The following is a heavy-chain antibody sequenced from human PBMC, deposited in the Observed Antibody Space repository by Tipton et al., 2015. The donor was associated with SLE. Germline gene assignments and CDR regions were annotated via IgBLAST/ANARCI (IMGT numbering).Heavy chain of an antibody. D-gene: IGHD2/OR15-2a*01. CDR2: IYYSGTS. CDR3: ARHCQIFSFVY. J-gene: IGHJ4*02. Sequence: GLVKPSETLSLTCSVSGGSITTYYWSWIRQTPGKGLEWIGYIYYSGTSNYNPSLKSRVTISVDTSENQFSLKLSSVTATDTAVYYCARHCQIFSFVYWGQVGLVTVSS. CDR1: GGSITTYY. V-gene: IGHV4-59*08.